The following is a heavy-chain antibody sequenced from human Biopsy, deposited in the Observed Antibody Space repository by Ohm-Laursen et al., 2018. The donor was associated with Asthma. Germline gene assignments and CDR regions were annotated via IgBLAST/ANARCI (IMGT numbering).Heavy chain of an antibody. V-gene: IGHV3-23*01. CDR2: ISGSGGST. D-gene: IGHD4-17*01. CDR3: ATFPYGDYLPLDY. J-gene: IGHJ4*02. Sequence: LRLSCAASGFTFSGYSMNWVRQAPGKGLEWVSAISGSGGSTYYADSVKGRFTISRDNSKNTLYLQMNSLRAEDTAVYYCATFPYGDYLPLDYWGQGTLVTVSS. CDR1: GFTFSGYS.